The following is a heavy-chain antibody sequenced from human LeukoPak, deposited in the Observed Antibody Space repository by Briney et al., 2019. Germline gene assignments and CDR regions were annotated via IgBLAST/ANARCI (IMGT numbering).Heavy chain of an antibody. J-gene: IGHJ1*01. CDR3: ARDDSSGYPSH. CDR2: IVPIFGTT. D-gene: IGHD3-22*01. V-gene: IGHV1-69*05. CDR1: GGTFSSYA. Sequence: HRASVKVSCKASGGTFSSYAITWVRQAPGQGLEWMGGIVPIFGTTNYAQKFQGRVTITTDESTKLAYMELSSLTSADTAVYYCARDDSSGYPSHWGQGTLVTVSS.